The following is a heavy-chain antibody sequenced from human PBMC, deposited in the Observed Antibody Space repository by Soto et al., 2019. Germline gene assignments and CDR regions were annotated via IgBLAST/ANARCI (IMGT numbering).Heavy chain of an antibody. CDR1: GFTFSSYG. J-gene: IGHJ4*02. D-gene: IGHD3-10*01. CDR2: MSYDGSNK. V-gene: IGHV3-30*03. CDR3: APWFGAFDY. Sequence: QVQLVESGGGVAQPGRSLRLSCVASGFTFSSYGMHWVRQAPGKGLEWVAVMSYDGSNKYYADSVKGRFTISRDNSKNTVYLQMTSLRAEDTAVYYCAPWFGAFDYWGQGTLVTVSS.